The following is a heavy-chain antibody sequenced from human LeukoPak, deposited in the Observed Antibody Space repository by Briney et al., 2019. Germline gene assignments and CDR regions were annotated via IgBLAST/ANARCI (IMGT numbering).Heavy chain of an antibody. V-gene: IGHV4-4*07. CDR1: GGSISSYY. CDR2: IYTSGST. Sequence: SETLSLTCTVSGGSISSYYWSWIRQPAGKGLEWIGRIYTSGSTNYNPSLKSRVTMSVDTSKNQFSLKLSSVAAADTAVYYCARDKGLLWFGESVTNWFDPWGQGTLVTVSS. J-gene: IGHJ5*02. CDR3: ARDKGLLWFGESVTNWFDP. D-gene: IGHD3-10*01.